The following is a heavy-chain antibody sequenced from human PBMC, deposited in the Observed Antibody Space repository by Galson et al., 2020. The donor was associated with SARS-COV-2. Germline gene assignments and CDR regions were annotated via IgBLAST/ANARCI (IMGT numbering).Heavy chain of an antibody. D-gene: IGHD3-3*01. V-gene: IGHV3-21*01. CDR2: ISSSSSYI. Sequence: GESLKISCAASGFTFSSYSMNWVRQAPGKGLEWVSSISSSSSYIYYADSVKGRFTISRDNAKNSLYLQMNSLRAEDTAVYYCARDAISYYDFWSGYYTSNWFDPWGQGTPVTVSS. J-gene: IGHJ5*02. CDR1: GFTFSSYS. CDR3: ARDAISYYDFWSGYYTSNWFDP.